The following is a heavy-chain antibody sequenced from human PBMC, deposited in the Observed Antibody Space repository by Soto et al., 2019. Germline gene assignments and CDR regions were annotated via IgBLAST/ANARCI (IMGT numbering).Heavy chain of an antibody. Sequence: DVQLVESGGGLVQPGGSLRLSCAASGITFINYWMTWVRQVPGKGLEWVANIKEDGSEKYFVGSVKGRFTISRDNARNSLYLQMNSLRAEDTAVYYCACDGGGYSYGYYFDYWGQGALVSVSS. CDR1: GITFINYW. D-gene: IGHD5-18*01. V-gene: IGHV3-7*05. CDR3: ACDGGGYSYGYYFDY. J-gene: IGHJ4*02. CDR2: IKEDGSEK.